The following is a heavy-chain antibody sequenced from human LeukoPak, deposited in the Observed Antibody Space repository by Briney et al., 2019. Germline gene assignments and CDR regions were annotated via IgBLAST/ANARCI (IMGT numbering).Heavy chain of an antibody. Sequence: SETLSLTCTVSGGSISSYYWSWIRQPAGKGLEWIGRIYTSGSTNYNPSLKSRVTMSVDTSKNQFSLKLSSVTAADTAVYYCARSRYEFEWLHHDGFDIWGQGTMVTVSS. CDR1: GGSISSYY. V-gene: IGHV4-4*07. CDR2: IYTSGST. CDR3: ARSRYEFEWLHHDGFDI. D-gene: IGHD3-3*01. J-gene: IGHJ3*02.